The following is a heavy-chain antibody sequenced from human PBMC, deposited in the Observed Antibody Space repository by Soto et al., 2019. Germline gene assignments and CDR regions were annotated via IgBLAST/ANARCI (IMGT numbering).Heavy chain of an antibody. Sequence: ASETLSLTCAVSGGSLSSGGYSWSWIRQPPGKGLEWIGYMYHSGSTYYNPSLKSRVTISIDRSKNQFSLKLSSVTAADTAVYYCARHNPATTQRRWFDPWGQGTLVTVSS. CDR2: MYHSGST. D-gene: IGHD1-1*01. J-gene: IGHJ5*02. CDR3: ARHNPATTQRRWFDP. CDR1: GGSLSSGGYS. V-gene: IGHV4-30-2*01.